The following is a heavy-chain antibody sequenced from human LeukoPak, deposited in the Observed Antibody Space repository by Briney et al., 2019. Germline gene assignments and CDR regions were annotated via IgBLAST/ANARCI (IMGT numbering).Heavy chain of an antibody. CDR3: ARESGSYLWRSWLNP. CDR1: GGSFSGYY. CDR2: INHSGST. D-gene: IGHD3-16*01. Sequence: PSETLSLTCAVYGGSFSGYYWSWIRQPPGKGLEWIGEINHSGSTNYNPSLKSRVTISVDTSKNQFSLKLNSVTAADTAVYYCARESGSYLWRSWLNPWGQGTLVTVS. J-gene: IGHJ5*02. V-gene: IGHV4-34*01.